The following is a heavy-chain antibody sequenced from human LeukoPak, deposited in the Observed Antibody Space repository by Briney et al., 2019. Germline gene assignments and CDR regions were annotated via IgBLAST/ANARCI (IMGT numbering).Heavy chain of an antibody. V-gene: IGHV4-39*07. D-gene: IGHD6-19*01. Sequence: PSETLSLTCTVSGGSISSGSYYWGWIRQPPGKGLEWIGSIYYSGNTYYNPSLKSRVTISVDTSKNQFSLKLSSVTAADTAVYYCARGRHSSGWYPFDYWGQGTLVTVSS. CDR3: ARGRHSSGWYPFDY. CDR2: IYYSGNT. J-gene: IGHJ4*02. CDR1: GGSISSGSYY.